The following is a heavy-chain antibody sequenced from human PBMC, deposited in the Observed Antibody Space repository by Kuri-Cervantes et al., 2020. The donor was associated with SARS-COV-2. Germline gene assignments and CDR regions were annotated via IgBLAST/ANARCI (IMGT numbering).Heavy chain of an antibody. V-gene: IGHV3-53*01. J-gene: IGHJ6*02. D-gene: IGHD3-3*01. CDR3: AKPRYYDFWSGYPDYYYYYGMDV. Sequence: GGSLRLSCAASGFIVSSNYMSWVRQAPGKGLEWVSVIYSGGSTYYADSVKGRFTISRDNSKNAMYLQMNGLRAEDTAIYYCAKPRYYDFWSGYPDYYYYYGMDVWGQGTTVTVSS. CDR2: IYSGGST. CDR1: GFIVSSNY.